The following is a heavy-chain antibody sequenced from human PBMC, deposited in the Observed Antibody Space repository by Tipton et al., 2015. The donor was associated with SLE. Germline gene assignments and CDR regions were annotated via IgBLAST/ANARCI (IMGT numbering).Heavy chain of an antibody. Sequence: TLSLTCTVSGVSISSRTYYWGWIRQPPGKGLEWIGSMYYSGNTYYNPSLKSRVTISVDTSKNHFSRKLSSVTAADTAVYYCARAGATQYNWFDPWGQGTLVTVSS. V-gene: IGHV4-39*02. CDR3: ARAGATQYNWFDP. J-gene: IGHJ5*02. D-gene: IGHD3-10*01. CDR1: GVSISSRTYY. CDR2: MYYSGNT.